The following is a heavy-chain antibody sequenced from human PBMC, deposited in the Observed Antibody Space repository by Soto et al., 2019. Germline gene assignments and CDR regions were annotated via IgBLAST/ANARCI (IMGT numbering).Heavy chain of an antibody. J-gene: IGHJ4*02. CDR2: ISSDRRNK. Sequence: QVQVVESGGGVVQPGRSLRLSCAASGFTFSTYAMHWVRQAPGKGLDWVALISSDRRNKYYADSVKGRFTVSRDNSKNTLYLQMSSLRAEDTAVYYCARGGERDFDYWGQGTLVTVSS. D-gene: IGHD1-1*01. CDR3: ARGGERDFDY. V-gene: IGHV3-30*04. CDR1: GFTFSTYA.